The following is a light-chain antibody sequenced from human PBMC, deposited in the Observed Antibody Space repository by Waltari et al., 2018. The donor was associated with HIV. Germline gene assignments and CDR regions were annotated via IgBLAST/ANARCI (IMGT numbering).Light chain of an antibody. CDR1: SSYLGGYIY. CDR3: ASYGGTNDLV. J-gene: IGLJ3*02. Sequence: QSALTQPPSASGSPGQSVAISCTGTSSYLGGYIYVSWYHTHPGKAPKLMIFEVTKRPSGVPDRFSGSKSGNTASLTVSGLQAEDEADYYCASYGGTNDLVFGGGTKLTVL. V-gene: IGLV2-8*01. CDR2: EVT.